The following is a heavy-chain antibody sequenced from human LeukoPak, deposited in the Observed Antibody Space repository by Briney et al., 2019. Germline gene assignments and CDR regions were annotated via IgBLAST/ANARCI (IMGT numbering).Heavy chain of an antibody. J-gene: IGHJ4*02. V-gene: IGHV3-66*01. CDR3: AGSGGYYYGGFEY. CDR1: EITVSSSY. D-gene: IGHD3-22*01. CDR2: THRGGST. Sequence: GGSLRLSCAASEITVSSSYMSWVRQAPGEGLEWVSVTHRGGSTYYADPVKGRFTVSRDTSKNTLFLQMNSLRAEDAAVYYCAGSGGYYYGGFEYWGQGTLVTVSS.